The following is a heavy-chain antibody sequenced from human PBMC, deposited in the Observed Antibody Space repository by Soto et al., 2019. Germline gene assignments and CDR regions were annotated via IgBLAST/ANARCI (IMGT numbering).Heavy chain of an antibody. CDR3: ATDSSYYYDSSAYYSNWFDP. Sequence: ESLSLAGTVSVGSISGSSDYWGWILQPPGKGLEWIGSIFYSGSTYYNPSLKSRVTLSVDKSKNKFSLKLTSVTAADTSVYYCATDSSYYYDSSAYYSNWFDPWGQGMLVTVSS. J-gene: IGHJ5*02. D-gene: IGHD3-22*01. V-gene: IGHV4-39*01. CDR1: VGSISGSSDY. CDR2: IFYSGST.